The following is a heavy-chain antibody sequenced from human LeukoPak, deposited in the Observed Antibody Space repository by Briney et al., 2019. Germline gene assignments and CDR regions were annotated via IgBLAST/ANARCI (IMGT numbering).Heavy chain of an antibody. D-gene: IGHD5-18*01. CDR2: INHSGST. Sequence: SETLSLTCAVYGGSFSGYYWSWIRQPPGKGLEWIGEINHSGSTNYNPSLKSRVTISVDTSKNQFSLKLSSVTAADTAVYYCARNLGGYRYGHKIFDYLGQGTLVTVSS. V-gene: IGHV4-34*01. CDR1: GGSFSGYY. CDR3: ARNLGGYRYGHKIFDY. J-gene: IGHJ4*02.